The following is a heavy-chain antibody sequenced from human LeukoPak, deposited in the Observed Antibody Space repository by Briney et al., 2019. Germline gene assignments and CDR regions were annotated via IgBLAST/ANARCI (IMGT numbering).Heavy chain of an antibody. CDR3: VRDTSYIVVVSSTVTGFDP. CDR2: ISAYNGNT. D-gene: IGHD2-2*01. J-gene: IGHJ5*02. V-gene: IGHV1-18*01. CDR1: GYTFTSYG. Sequence: GASVKVSCKASGYTFTSYGISWVRQAPGQGLEWMGWISAYNGNTNHAQKLQGRVTMTTDTSTSTAYMELRRLRSHDTAVYYCVRDTSYIVVVSSTVTGFDPWGQGTLVTVSS.